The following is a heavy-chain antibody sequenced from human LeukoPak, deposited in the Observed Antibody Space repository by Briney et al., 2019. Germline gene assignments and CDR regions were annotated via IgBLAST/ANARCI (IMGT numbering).Heavy chain of an antibody. CDR1: GFTFSDYY. D-gene: IGHD3-10*01. J-gene: IGHJ6*02. Sequence: GGSLRLSCAASGFTFSDYYMSWIRQAPGKGLEWVSYISSSGSTIYYADSVKGRFTISRDNAKNSLYLQMNSLRAEDTAVYYCAREAYYYGSGPVSDGMDVWGQGTTVTVSS. CDR3: AREAYYYGSGPVSDGMDV. CDR2: ISSSGSTI. V-gene: IGHV3-11*01.